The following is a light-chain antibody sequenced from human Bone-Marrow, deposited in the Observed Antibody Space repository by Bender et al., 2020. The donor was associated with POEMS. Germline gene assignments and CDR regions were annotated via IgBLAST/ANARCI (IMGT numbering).Light chain of an antibody. CDR1: ASPKQS. CDR3: SSYTTSTGTTL. V-gene: IGLV3-25*03. J-gene: IGLJ2*01. Sequence: SYELTQPPSVSVSPGQTARITCSGDASPKQSAYWYQQRPGQAPLLLIYRDSQRPSGIPERFSGSKSGDTASLIISGLQAEDEAAYYCSSYTTSTGTTLFGGGTKLTVL. CDR2: RDS.